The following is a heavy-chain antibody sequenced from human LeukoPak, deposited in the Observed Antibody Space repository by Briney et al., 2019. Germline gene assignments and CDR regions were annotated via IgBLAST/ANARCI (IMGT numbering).Heavy chain of an antibody. CDR2: IYYSGST. J-gene: IGHJ6*02. CDR3: AREDTATYNYYYYGMDV. CDR1: GGSVSSGSYY. D-gene: IGHD5-18*01. V-gene: IGHV4-61*01. Sequence: SETLSLTCTVSGGSVSSGSYYWSWIRQPPGKGLEWIGYIYYSGSTNYNPSLKSRVTISVDTPKNQFSLKLSSVTAADTAVYYCAREDTATYNYYYYGMDVWGQGTTVTVSS.